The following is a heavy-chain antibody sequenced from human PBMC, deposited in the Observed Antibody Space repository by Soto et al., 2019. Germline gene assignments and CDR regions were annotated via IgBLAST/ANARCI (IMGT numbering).Heavy chain of an antibody. Sequence: EVQMLASGAGLVQPGGSLSLACAASGFTFSRYWQYCVRQATGKGLEWVPNIKEDGSAINNVDSVQGRFTISRDKAKNSQYPQMNMRRVEDMTVNNCASPLPRGQG. CDR3: ASPLP. CDR1: GFTFSRYW. CDR2: IKEDGSAI. J-gene: IGHJ1*01. V-gene: IGHV3-7*01.